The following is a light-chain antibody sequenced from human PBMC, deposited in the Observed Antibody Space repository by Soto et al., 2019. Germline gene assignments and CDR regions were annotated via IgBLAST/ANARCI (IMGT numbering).Light chain of an antibody. J-gene: IGKJ4*01. V-gene: IGKV1D-12*01. CDR2: TTS. CDR3: LQASSFPLS. CDR1: QRINIW. Sequence: DIQMTQSPSSLSASVGDRVIITCRASQRINIWLAWYQQKPGKAPRLLIYTTSKLQSGVPSRFSGSGSGTDFTLTISNLQPEDFATYYCLQASSFPLSVGGGTTVEIK.